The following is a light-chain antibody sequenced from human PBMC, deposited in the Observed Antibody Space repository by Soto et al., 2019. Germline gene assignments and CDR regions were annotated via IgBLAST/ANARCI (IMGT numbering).Light chain of an antibody. CDR3: QQSYSTPLT. CDR1: QSISSY. CDR2: AAS. V-gene: IGKV1-39*01. J-gene: IGKJ4*01. Sequence: DIQMTQSPSPLSASVGARVTITCRASQSISSYLNWYQQKPGKAPKLLIYAASSLQSGVPSRFSGSGSGTDFTLTISSLQPEDFATYYCQQSYSTPLTFGGGTKVDIK.